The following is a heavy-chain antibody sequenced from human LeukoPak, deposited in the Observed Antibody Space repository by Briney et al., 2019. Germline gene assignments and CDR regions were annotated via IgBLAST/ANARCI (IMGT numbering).Heavy chain of an antibody. D-gene: IGHD4-17*01. CDR2: ISGSGGST. CDR1: GFTFSSYA. J-gene: IGHJ4*02. CDR3: AKSPGDYVSLFDY. V-gene: IGHV3-23*01. Sequence: GGSLRLSCAASGFTFSSYAMSWVRQAPGKGLEWVSAISGSGGSTYYADSVKGRFTTSRDNSKNTLYLQMNSLRAEDTAVYYCAKSPGDYVSLFDYWGQGTLVTVSS.